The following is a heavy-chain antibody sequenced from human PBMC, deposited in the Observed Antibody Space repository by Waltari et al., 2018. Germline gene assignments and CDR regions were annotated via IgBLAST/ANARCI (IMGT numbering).Heavy chain of an antibody. Sequence: EVQLLESGGGLVQPGGSLRLSCAASGFTFSSYAMSWVRQAPGKGLEWVAAISGSGGSTYCADSVKGRFTSSRDNSKNTLYLQMNSLRAEDTAVYYCAKEGWSSGGTYYFDYWGQGTLVTVSS. CDR2: ISGSGGST. CDR1: GFTFSSYA. V-gene: IGHV3-23*01. D-gene: IGHD2-15*01. CDR3: AKEGWSSGGTYYFDY. J-gene: IGHJ4*02.